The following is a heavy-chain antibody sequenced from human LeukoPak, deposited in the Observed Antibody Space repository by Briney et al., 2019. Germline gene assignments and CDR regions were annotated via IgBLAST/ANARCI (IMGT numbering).Heavy chain of an antibody. V-gene: IGHV4-39*01. CDR1: GGSILDSTYY. CDR2: IFYTGNT. J-gene: IGHJ5*02. CDR3: ARQSSGYYYGWFDP. D-gene: IGHD3-22*01. Sequence: SETLSLTCTVSGGSILDSTYYWAWIRQPPGKGLEWIATIFYTGNTHYNPSLKSRVTMSVDTVKNQFSLNLDSVTAADTAVYYCARQSSGYYYGWFDPWGQGTLVTVSS.